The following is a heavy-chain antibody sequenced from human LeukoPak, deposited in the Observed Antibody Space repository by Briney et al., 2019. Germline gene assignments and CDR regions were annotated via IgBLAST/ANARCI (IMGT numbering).Heavy chain of an antibody. V-gene: IGHV3-23*01. Sequence: GGSLRLSCAASGFTFSSYAMSWVRQAPGKGLEWVSAISGSGGSTYYADSVKGRFTISRDNSKNTLYLQTNSLRAEDTAVYYCAKDVARDVVVGDDYWGQGTLVTVSS. CDR3: AKDVARDVVVGDDY. D-gene: IGHD3-10*01. CDR2: ISGSGGST. J-gene: IGHJ4*02. CDR1: GFTFSSYA.